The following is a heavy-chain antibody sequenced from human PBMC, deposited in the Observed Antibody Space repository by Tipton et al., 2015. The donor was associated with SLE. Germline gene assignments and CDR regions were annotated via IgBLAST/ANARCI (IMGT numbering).Heavy chain of an antibody. D-gene: IGHD6-6*01. CDR3: ARDYTGGFSSSAY. Sequence: SLRLSCAASGFTFRSYGMHWVRQAPGKGLEWVAVIWYDATNKYYADSVKGRFTISRDNSKNTLYLEMNSLRLEDTAVYYCARDYTGGFSSSAYWGQGTLVTVSS. CDR2: IWYDATNK. V-gene: IGHV3-33*01. CDR1: GFTFRSYG. J-gene: IGHJ4*02.